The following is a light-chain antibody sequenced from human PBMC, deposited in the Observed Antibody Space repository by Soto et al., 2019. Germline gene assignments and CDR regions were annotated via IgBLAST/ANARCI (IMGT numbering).Light chain of an antibody. Sequence: AIQLTQSPSSLSASVGDRVTITCQAGQGISSALAWYQQKPGKAPKLLIYDASSLESGVPSRFSGSGSGTDFTLTISSLQPEDFATYYCQQFNNYPFTFGPGTKVDIK. J-gene: IGKJ3*01. CDR2: DAS. CDR3: QQFNNYPFT. CDR1: QGISSA. V-gene: IGKV1D-13*01.